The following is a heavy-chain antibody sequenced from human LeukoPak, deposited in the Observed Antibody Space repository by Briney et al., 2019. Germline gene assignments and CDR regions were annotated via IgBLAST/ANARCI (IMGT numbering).Heavy chain of an antibody. CDR3: ARDMEVYGSGSYYRYYYYGMDV. V-gene: IGHV4-59*01. J-gene: IGHJ6*04. CDR1: GGSISSYY. Sequence: SETLSLTCTVSGGSISSYYWSWIRQPPGKGLEWIGYIYYSGSTNYNPSLKSRVTISVDTSKNQFSLKLSSVTAADTAVYYCARDMEVYGSGSYYRYYYYGMDVWGKGTTVTVSS. CDR2: IYYSGST. D-gene: IGHD3-10*01.